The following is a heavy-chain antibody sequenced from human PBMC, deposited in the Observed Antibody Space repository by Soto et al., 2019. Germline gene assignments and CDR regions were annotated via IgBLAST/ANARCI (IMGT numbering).Heavy chain of an antibody. CDR3: ARLRPRGVIIPGPYYYYGMDV. CDR1: GGSFIGYY. CDR2: INHSGST. Sequence: SETLSLTYAVYGGSFIGYYWSWIRQPPGKGLEWIGEINHSGSTNYNPSLKSRVTISVDTSKNQFSLKLSSVTAADTAVYYCARLRPRGVIIPGPYYYYGMDVWGQGTTVT. J-gene: IGHJ6*02. D-gene: IGHD3-10*01. V-gene: IGHV4-34*01.